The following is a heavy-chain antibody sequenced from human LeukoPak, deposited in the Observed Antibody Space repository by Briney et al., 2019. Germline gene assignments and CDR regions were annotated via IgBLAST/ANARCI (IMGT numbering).Heavy chain of an antibody. CDR2: IYSGGNT. J-gene: IGHJ4*02. CDR1: GSTVSSNY. Sequence: GVLRLSCAASGSTVSSNYMSWVRQAPGKGLEWVSVIYSGGNTYYADSVKGRFTISRDNSKNTLYLQMNSLRAEDTAVYYCARARGGRPLDYWGQGTLVTVSS. V-gene: IGHV3-53*01. CDR3: ARARGGRPLDY.